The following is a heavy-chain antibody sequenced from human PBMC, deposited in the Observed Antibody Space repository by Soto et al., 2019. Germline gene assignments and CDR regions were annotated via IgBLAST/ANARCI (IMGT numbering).Heavy chain of an antibody. CDR1: VFTFSTYG. CDR2: ISYEGTNK. CDR3: ENGHTDEFGHFSYSGMDV. V-gene: IGHV3-30*18. Sequence: PGGSRRLSSASSVFTFSTYGRHGFRQAPGKGLDGLAVISYEGTNKYYADSVDDRFTNSRDNSKNSLYLQLQSLIPDDTSIYECENGHTDEFGHFSYSGMDVWGQGTPVTVSS. J-gene: IGHJ6*02. D-gene: IGHD3-16*01.